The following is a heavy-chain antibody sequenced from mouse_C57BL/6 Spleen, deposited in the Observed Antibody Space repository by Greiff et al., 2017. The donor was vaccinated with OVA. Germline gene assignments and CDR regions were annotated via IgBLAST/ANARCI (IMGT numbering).Heavy chain of an antibody. CDR3: ARADYGSSYQFAY. D-gene: IGHD1-1*01. CDR1: GYTFTNYW. CDR2: IYPGGGYT. V-gene: IGHV1-63*01. Sequence: VQRVESGAELVRPGTSVKMSCKASGYTFTNYWIGWAKQRPGHGLEWIGDIYPGGGYTNYNEKFKGKATLTADKSSSTAYMQFSSLTSEDSAIYYCARADYGSSYQFAYWGQGTLVTVSA. J-gene: IGHJ3*01.